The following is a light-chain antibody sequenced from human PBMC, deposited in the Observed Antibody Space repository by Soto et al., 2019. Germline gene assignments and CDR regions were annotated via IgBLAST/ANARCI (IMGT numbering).Light chain of an antibody. V-gene: IGLV2-14*01. Sequence: QSVLTQPASVSGSPGQSITISCTGTSSDIDAYNYVSWYQQHPGKAPKLMIYDVSNRPSGISNRFSGSKSGNTAFLTISGLPAEDEADYYCGSYTTSSNYVFGTGTKSPS. CDR3: GSYTTSSNYV. CDR1: SSDIDAYNY. J-gene: IGLJ1*01. CDR2: DVS.